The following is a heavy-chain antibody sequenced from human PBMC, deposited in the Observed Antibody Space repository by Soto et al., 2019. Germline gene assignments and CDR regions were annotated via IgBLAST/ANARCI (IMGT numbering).Heavy chain of an antibody. CDR2: IYYSGST. V-gene: IGHV4-59*01. D-gene: IGHD3-10*01. CDR1: GGSISSYY. J-gene: IGHJ6*02. CDR3: ARSYYGSGSYSYYYGMDV. Sequence: SETLSLTCTVPGGSISSYYWSRIRQPPGKGLEWIGYIYYSGSTNYNPSLKSRVTISVDTSKNQFSLKLSSVTAADTAVYYCARSYYGSGSYSYYYGMDVWGQGTTVTVSS.